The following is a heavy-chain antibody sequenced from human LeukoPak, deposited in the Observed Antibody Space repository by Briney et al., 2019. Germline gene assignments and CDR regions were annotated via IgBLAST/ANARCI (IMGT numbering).Heavy chain of an antibody. CDR3: ARSSRGSGSILFDY. D-gene: IGHD3-10*01. Sequence: GRSLRLSCAASGFTFSSYAMHWVRQAPGKGLERVAVISYDGSNKYYADSVKGRFTISRDNSKNTLYLQMNSLRAEDTAVYYCARSSRGSGSILFDYWGQGTLVTVSS. J-gene: IGHJ4*02. CDR1: GFTFSSYA. V-gene: IGHV3-30*04. CDR2: ISYDGSNK.